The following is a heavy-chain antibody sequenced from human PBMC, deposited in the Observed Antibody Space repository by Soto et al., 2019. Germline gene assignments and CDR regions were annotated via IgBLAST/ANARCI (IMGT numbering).Heavy chain of an antibody. J-gene: IGHJ6*02. CDR1: GFIFSRYA. CDR3: AKGGVRGVQMDV. CDR2: ITGGGFST. Sequence: EVQLLESGGGLVQPGGSLRLSCAASGFIFSRYAMTWVRQAPGKGLEWVSAITGGGFSTYYTDSVKGRFTISRDNSKNTIYLQMNRLRAEDTAVYFCAKGGVRGVQMDVWGQGTTVTVSS. D-gene: IGHD3-10*01. V-gene: IGHV3-23*01.